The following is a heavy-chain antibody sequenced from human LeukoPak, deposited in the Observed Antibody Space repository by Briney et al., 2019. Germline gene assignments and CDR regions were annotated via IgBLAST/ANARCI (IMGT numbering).Heavy chain of an antibody. Sequence: GSLRLSCAASGFTFGGYAMTWVRQAPGKGLEWLSLISGNAGTTYQPDSVKGRFTVSRDNSKNTLYLQMNSLRAEDTAVYYCAKVGMVGSTYYFDSWGQGTLVTVSS. CDR3: AKVGMVGSTYYFDS. V-gene: IGHV3-23*01. CDR2: ISGNAGTT. CDR1: GFTFGGYA. J-gene: IGHJ4*02. D-gene: IGHD1-26*01.